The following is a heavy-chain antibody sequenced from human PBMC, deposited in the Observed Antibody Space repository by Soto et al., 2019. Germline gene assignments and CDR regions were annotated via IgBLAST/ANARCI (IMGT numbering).Heavy chain of an antibody. J-gene: IGHJ5*02. CDR3: ARSGARYYDFWSGYNWFDP. D-gene: IGHD3-3*01. V-gene: IGHV4-34*01. CDR1: GGSFSGYY. Sequence: SETLSLTCAVYGGSFSGYYWSWIRQPPGKGLEWIGEINHSGSTNYNPSLKSRVTISVDTSKNQFSLKLSSVTAADTAVYYCARSGARYYDFWSGYNWFDPWGQGTLVTVSS. CDR2: INHSGST.